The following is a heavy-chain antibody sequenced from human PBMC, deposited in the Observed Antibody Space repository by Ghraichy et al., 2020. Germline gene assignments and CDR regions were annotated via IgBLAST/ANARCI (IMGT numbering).Heavy chain of an antibody. CDR1: GYTLTELS. D-gene: IGHD3-3*01. V-gene: IGHV1-24*01. J-gene: IGHJ4*02. Sequence: ASVKVSCKVSGYTLTELSMHWVRQAPGKGLEWMGGFDPEVDEVIYARKFQGRVTMTEDKATDTSYMELSSLSSEDTAIYYCTTADLWSGYFDYWGQGTLVTVSS. CDR3: TTADLWSGYFDY. CDR2: FDPEVDEV.